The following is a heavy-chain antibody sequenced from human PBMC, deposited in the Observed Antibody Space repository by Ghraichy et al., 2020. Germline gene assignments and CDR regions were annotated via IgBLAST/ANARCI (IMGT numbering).Heavy chain of an antibody. J-gene: IGHJ6*03. D-gene: IGHD2-15*01. CDR1: GFSFSSYA. CDR3: AKPLLDCSGGSCYSDYFYYMDV. Sequence: GSLRLSCAASGFSFSSYAISWVRQAPGKGLEWVSSISGSGGRTYYAESVKGRFTISRDNSKNTLYLQMNSLRAEDTAVYYCAKPLLDCSGGSCYSDYFYYMDVWGKGTTVTVSS. V-gene: IGHV3-23*01. CDR2: ISGSGGRT.